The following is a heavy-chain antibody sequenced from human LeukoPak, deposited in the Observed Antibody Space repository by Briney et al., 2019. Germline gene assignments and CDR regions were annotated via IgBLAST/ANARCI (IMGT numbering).Heavy chain of an antibody. CDR3: AGGQLVTNDALDI. J-gene: IGHJ3*02. CDR1: GFTFSSYS. D-gene: IGHD6-13*01. Sequence: PGGSLRLSCAASGFTFSSYSMNWVRQAPGKGLEWVSSISSSSGYIYYADSVKGRFTISRDNAKNSLYLQMNSLRAEDTAVYYCAGGQLVTNDALDIWGQGTMVTVSS. V-gene: IGHV3-21*01. CDR2: ISSSSGYI.